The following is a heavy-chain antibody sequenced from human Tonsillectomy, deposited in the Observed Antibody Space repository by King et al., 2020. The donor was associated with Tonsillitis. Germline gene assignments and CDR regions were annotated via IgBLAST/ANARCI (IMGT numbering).Heavy chain of an antibody. CDR3: TRNFDWLSPLYYMDV. CDR1: GFTFSASA. J-gene: IGHJ6*03. Sequence: VQLVESGGGLVQPGGSLKLSCAASGFTFSASAMHWVRQASGKGLEWVGRIRSKANSYATAYAASVKGRFTISRDDSKNTAYLQMNSLKTEDTAVYYCTRNFDWLSPLYYMDVWGKGITVTVSS. V-gene: IGHV3-73*01. CDR2: IRSKANSYAT. D-gene: IGHD3-9*01.